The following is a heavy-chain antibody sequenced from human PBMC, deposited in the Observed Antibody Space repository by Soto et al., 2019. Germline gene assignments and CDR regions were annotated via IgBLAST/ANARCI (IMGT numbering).Heavy chain of an antibody. V-gene: IGHV3-30-3*01. D-gene: IGHD2-2*01. CDR3: ARGALSCSSTSCYSLADY. CDR1: GFTFSSYA. Sequence: QVQLVESGGGVVQPGRSLRLSCAASGFTFSSYAMHWVRQAPGKGLEWVAVISYDGSNKYYADSVKGRFTIARDNSKNTLYLQMNSLRAEDTAVDYCARGALSCSSTSCYSLADYWGQGTLVTVSS. CDR2: ISYDGSNK. J-gene: IGHJ4*02.